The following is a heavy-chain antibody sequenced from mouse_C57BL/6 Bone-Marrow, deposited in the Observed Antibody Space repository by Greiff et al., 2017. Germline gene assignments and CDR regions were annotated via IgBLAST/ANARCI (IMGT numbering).Heavy chain of an antibody. CDR1: GYTFTSYG. D-gene: IGHD2-3*01. J-gene: IGHJ4*01. CDR3: AKWNDSYRTFAMDY. CDR2: IYPRSGNT. V-gene: IGHV1-81*01. Sequence: VQLQQSGAELARPGASVKLSCKASGYTFTSYGISWVKQRPGQGLEWIGEIYPRSGNTYYNEKFKGKATLTADKSSSTAYMELCSLTSEDSAVYICAKWNDSYRTFAMDYWGQGTSVTVSS.